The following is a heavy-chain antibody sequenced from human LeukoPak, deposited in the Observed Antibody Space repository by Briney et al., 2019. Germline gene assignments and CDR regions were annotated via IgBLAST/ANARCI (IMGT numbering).Heavy chain of an antibody. J-gene: IGHJ4*02. CDR1: GGSFSGYY. V-gene: IGHV4-34*01. CDR2: INHSGST. Sequence: SETLSLTCAVYGGSFSGYYWSWIRQPPGKGLEWIGEINHSGSTNYNPSLKSRVTISVDTSKNQFSLKLSSVTAADTAVYYCASFYGDYVSPPFDHWGQGTLVTVSS. CDR3: ASFYGDYVSPPFDH. D-gene: IGHD4-17*01.